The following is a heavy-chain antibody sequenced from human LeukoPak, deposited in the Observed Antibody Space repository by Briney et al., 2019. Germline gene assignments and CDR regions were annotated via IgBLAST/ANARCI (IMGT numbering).Heavy chain of an antibody. V-gene: IGHV3-21*01. CDR2: ISSSSSYI. D-gene: IGHD3-10*01. Sequence: PGGSLRLSCAASEFTFSSYWMNWVRQAPGKGLEWVSSISSSSSYIYYADSVKGRFTISRDNAKNSLYLQMNSLRAEDTAVYYCARDGYEMVRGVPFYDAFDIWGQGTMVTVSS. CDR3: ARDGYEMVRGVPFYDAFDI. J-gene: IGHJ3*02. CDR1: EFTFSSYW.